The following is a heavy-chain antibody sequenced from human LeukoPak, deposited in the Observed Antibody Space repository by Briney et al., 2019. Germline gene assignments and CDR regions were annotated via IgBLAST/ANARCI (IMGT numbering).Heavy chain of an antibody. D-gene: IGHD3-10*01. CDR2: IKQGGSQK. CDR3: AVSATARGGYDS. V-gene: IGHV3-7*01. J-gene: IGHJ4*02. Sequence: PGGSLRLSCAASGFSFNSDWMDWVRQAPGKGLDWVANIKQGGSQKHYVDSVKGRFTISRDNPKNSLYLQMNSVRAEDTAVYYCAVSATARGGYDSWGQGTLVTVSS. CDR1: GFSFNSDW.